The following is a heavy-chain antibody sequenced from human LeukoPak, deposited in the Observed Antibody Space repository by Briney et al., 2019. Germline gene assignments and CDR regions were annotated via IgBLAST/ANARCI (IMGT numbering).Heavy chain of an antibody. J-gene: IGHJ4*02. CDR3: ARVPRLSSYSSGWYYFDY. V-gene: IGHV4-59*08. D-gene: IGHD6-19*01. CDR2: IYYSGST. CDR1: GGSISSYY. Sequence: SETLSLTCTVSGGSISSYYWSWIRQPPGKGLEWIGYIYYSGSTNYNPSLKSRVTISVDTSKNQFSLKLSSVTAADTAVYYCARVPRLSSYSSGWYYFDYWGQGTLVTVSS.